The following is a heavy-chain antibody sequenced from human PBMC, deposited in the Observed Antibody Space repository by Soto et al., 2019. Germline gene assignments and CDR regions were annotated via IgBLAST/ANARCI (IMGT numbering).Heavy chain of an antibody. J-gene: IGHJ5*02. CDR1: GDSIGGGACF. CDR2: VYYSGSS. D-gene: IGHD2-2*01. Sequence: TQPLTCTVPGDSIGGGACFWNWIRQPPGKGLEWIANVYYSGSSYYNPSLKSRLTISVDTTKNQFSLQLKSMTAADTAVYYCAKLSCTSSTCYFPGWFDPWGQGTLVTVSS. V-gene: IGHV4-31*03. CDR3: AKLSCTSSTCYFPGWFDP.